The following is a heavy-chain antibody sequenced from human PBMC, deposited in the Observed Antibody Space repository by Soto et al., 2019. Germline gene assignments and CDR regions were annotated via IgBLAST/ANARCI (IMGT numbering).Heavy chain of an antibody. Sequence: EVDLVESGGGLVQSGGSLRLSCAASGFTFRNYGMNWVRQAPGKGLEWVSYIGIGSNTKYYADSVKGRFTISRDNAKNSLYLQMNSLRAEDTAVYYCARDQLYYNDISGRPLNAFDVWGQGTMVTVSS. D-gene: IGHD3-22*01. V-gene: IGHV3-48*01. CDR2: IGIGSNTK. CDR3: ARDQLYYNDISGRPLNAFDV. CDR1: GFTFRNYG. J-gene: IGHJ3*01.